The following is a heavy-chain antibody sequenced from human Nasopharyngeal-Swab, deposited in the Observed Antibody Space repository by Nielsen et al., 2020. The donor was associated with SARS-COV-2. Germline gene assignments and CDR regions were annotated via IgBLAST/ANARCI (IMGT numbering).Heavy chain of an antibody. CDR1: DFTVSGNY. Sequence: GGSLRLSCAASDFTVSGNYMTWVRKAQGKGLEWVSVMYSDDRTDYSDSVRGRFTVSRDNSKNTLYLQMNGLRAEDTAVYYCARGAYRLLDVWGQGTPVTVS. CDR2: MYSDDRT. D-gene: IGHD3-16*01. CDR3: ARGAYRLLDV. V-gene: IGHV3-53*01. J-gene: IGHJ6*02.